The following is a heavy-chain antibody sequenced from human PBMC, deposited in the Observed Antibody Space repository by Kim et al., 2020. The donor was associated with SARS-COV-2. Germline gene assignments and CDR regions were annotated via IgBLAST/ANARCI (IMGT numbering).Heavy chain of an antibody. V-gene: IGHV4-34*01. Sequence: SETLSLTCAVYGGSFSGYYWSWIRQPPGKGLEWIGEINHSGSTNYNPSLKSRVTISVDTSKNQFSLKLSSVTAADTAVYYCARRPPGDYWGQGTLVTVSS. CDR3: ARRPPGDY. CDR2: INHSGST. CDR1: GGSFSGYY. D-gene: IGHD7-27*01. J-gene: IGHJ4*02.